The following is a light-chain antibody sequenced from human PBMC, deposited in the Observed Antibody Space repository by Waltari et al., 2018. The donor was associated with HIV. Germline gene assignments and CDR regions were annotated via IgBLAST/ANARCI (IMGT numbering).Light chain of an antibody. CDR3: HQFYVTPET. J-gene: IGKJ3*01. Sequence: DIVLTQSPHSLAVSLGERATIRCPSSQCLLDPSSPLNYWAWFQQKPGQPPRLLSYCASTREPGVPARLSGSGSWTDFTLTISSLQAEDVALYFCHQFYVTPETFGPGT. CDR2: CAS. V-gene: IGKV4-1*01. CDR1: QCLLDPSSPLNY.